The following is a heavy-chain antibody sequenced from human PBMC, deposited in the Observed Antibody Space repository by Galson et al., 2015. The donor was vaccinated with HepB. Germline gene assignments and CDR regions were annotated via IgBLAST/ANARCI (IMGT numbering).Heavy chain of an antibody. Sequence: SLRLSCAASGFTFSDFYMSWVRQVPGKGLEWLANVKQNGDEESSADFVKGRFTISRDNAKKSLYLHMNSLRAEDTAIYYCARHWGGGYFDSWGQGALVTVSS. CDR3: ARHWGGGYFDS. J-gene: IGHJ4*02. CDR1: GFTFSDFY. D-gene: IGHD2-15*01. V-gene: IGHV3-7*01. CDR2: VKQNGDEE.